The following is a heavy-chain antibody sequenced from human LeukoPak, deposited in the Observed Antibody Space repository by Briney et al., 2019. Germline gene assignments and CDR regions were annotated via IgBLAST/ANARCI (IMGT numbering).Heavy chain of an antibody. D-gene: IGHD6-6*01. J-gene: IGHJ4*02. V-gene: IGHV3-23*01. CDR3: ARGGVYSTSAVDY. Sequence: GSLRLSYAASGFTFSSYAMSWVRQAPGKGLEWVSAISGSGSSTYYADSVKGRFTISRDNSKNTLYLQMNSLRAEDTAVYYCARGGVYSTSAVDYWGQGTLVTVSS. CDR2: ISGSGSST. CDR1: GFTFSSYA.